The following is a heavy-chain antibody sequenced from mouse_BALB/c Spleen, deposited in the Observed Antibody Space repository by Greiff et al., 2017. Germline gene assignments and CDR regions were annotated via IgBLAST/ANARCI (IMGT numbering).Heavy chain of an antibody. J-gene: IGHJ3*01. Sequence: EVQLQQSGPGLVKPSQSLSLTCSVTGYSITSGYYWNWIRQFPGNKLEWMGYISYDGSNNYNPSLKNRISITRDTSKNQFFLKLNSVTTEDTATYYCARDPYYYGSPWFAYWGQGTLVTVSA. CDR3: ARDPYYYGSPWFAY. V-gene: IGHV3-6*02. CDR2: ISYDGSN. CDR1: GYSITSGYY. D-gene: IGHD1-1*01.